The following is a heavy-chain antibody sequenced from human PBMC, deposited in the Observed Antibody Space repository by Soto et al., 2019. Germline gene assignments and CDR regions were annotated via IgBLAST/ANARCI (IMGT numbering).Heavy chain of an antibody. Sequence: QVQLVQSGAEVKKPGSSVKVSCKASAGTFSSYSINWVRQAPGQGLEWMGEIIPIFGTANYAQKFQGRVTITAEESTSTAYIDLSSLRAADTAVDFCARDGGTHSGGIDYWGQGTLFTVSS. CDR1: AGTFSSYS. J-gene: IGHJ4*02. CDR3: ARDGGTHSGGIDY. D-gene: IGHD1-26*01. V-gene: IGHV1-69*01. CDR2: IIPIFGTA.